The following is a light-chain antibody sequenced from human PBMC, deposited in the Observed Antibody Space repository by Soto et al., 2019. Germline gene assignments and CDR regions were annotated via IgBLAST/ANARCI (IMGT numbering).Light chain of an antibody. Sequence: QSALAQPPSVSAAPGQKVTISCSVSSSNIGGNSVSWYQQLPGTAPKLLIYDDNKRPSGIPDRFSGSKSGTSATLGITGFQTGDEADYYCGSWDSSLSAYVFGTGTKV. CDR3: GSWDSSLSAYV. CDR2: DDN. J-gene: IGLJ1*01. CDR1: SSNIGGNS. V-gene: IGLV1-51*01.